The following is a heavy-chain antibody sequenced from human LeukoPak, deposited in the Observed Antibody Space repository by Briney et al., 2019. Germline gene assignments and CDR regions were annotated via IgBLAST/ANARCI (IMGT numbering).Heavy chain of an antibody. J-gene: IGHJ4*02. CDR3: ARDPHCSSTNCPFDF. D-gene: IGHD2-2*01. V-gene: IGHV4-4*02. CDR2: IWRSDHT. Sequence: SETLSLTCAVSGGSISSSDWWCWVRQPPGRGLEWIGYIWRSDHTNYNPSLKSRVTMSLDKSKNQFSLKLSSVTAADTAVYYCARDPHCSSTNCPFDFWGQGTLVIVSS. CDR1: GGSISSSDW.